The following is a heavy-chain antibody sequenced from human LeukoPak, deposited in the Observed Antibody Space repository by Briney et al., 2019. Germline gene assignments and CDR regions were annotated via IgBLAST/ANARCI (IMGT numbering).Heavy chain of an antibody. CDR2: IYYSGST. CDR3: ARGAGGTPFDY. J-gene: IGHJ4*02. Sequence: PSETLSLTCTVSGGSISSSSYYWGWIRQPPGKGLEWIGSIYYSGSTYYNPSLKSRVTISVDTSKNQFSLKLSSVTAADTAVYYCARGAGGTPFDYWGQGTLVTVSS. V-gene: IGHV4-39*07. D-gene: IGHD1-1*01. CDR1: GGSISSSSYY.